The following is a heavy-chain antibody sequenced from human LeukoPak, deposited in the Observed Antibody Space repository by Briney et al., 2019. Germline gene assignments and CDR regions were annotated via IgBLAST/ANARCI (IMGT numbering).Heavy chain of an antibody. D-gene: IGHD3-10*01. CDR2: FDPEDGET. Sequence: ASVKVSCKVSGYTLTELSMHWVRQPPGKGLEWMGGFDPEDGETIYAQKFQGRVTMTEDTSTDTAYMELSSLRSEDTAVYYCATGISLWFGELLSLDVWGQGTTVTVSS. V-gene: IGHV1-24*01. CDR1: GYTLTELS. CDR3: ATGISLWFGELLSLDV. J-gene: IGHJ6*02.